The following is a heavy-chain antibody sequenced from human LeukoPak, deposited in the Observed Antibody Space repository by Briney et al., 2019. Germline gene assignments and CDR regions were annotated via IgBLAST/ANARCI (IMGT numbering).Heavy chain of an antibody. CDR3: ARVASVVVVAARLYYFDY. J-gene: IGHJ4*02. CDR1: GGSFSGYY. V-gene: IGHV4-34*01. CDR2: INHSEST. D-gene: IGHD2-15*01. Sequence: SETLSLTCAVYGGSFSGYYWSWIRQPPGKGLEWIGEINHSESTNYNPSLKSRVTISVDTSKNQFSLKLSSVTAADTAVYYCARVASVVVVAARLYYFDYWGQGTLVTVSS.